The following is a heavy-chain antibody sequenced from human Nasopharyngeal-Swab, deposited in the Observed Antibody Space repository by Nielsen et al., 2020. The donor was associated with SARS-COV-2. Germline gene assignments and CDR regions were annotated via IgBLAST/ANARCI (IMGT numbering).Heavy chain of an antibody. Sequence: WVRQAPGQRLEWIGWIVVGSGNTNYAQKFQERVTITRDMSTSTAYMELSSLRPEDTAVYYCAASLPYDSSGYYSWSQGTLVTVS. CDR3: AASLPYDSSGYYS. CDR2: IVVGSGNT. J-gene: IGHJ4*02. V-gene: IGHV1-58*01. D-gene: IGHD3-22*01.